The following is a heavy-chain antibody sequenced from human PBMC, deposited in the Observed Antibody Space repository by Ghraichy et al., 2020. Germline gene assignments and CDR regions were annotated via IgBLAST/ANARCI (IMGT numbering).Heavy chain of an antibody. J-gene: IGHJ4*02. D-gene: IGHD4-17*01. V-gene: IGHV3-21*01. CDR2: ISSSSYI. CDR1: GFTFSSYS. Sequence: GGSLRLSCAASGFTFSSYSMNWVRQAPGKGLEWVSSISSSSYIYYADSVKGRFTISRDNAKNSLYLQMNSLRAEDTAVFYCARGYGSTVDYWGQGTLVTVSS. CDR3: ARGYGSTVDY.